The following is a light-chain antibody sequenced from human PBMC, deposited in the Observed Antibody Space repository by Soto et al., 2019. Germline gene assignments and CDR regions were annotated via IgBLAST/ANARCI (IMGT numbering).Light chain of an antibody. CDR3: SSYTSSSSYV. J-gene: IGLJ1*01. CDR2: EVS. Sequence: QSVLTQPPSASGSPGQSVTISCTGTSSDVGAYDYVSWYQQHPGKAPQLIIYEVSNRPSGVSNRFSGSKSGNTASLTISGLQAEDEADYYCSSYTSSSSYVFGTGTKVTVL. V-gene: IGLV2-14*01. CDR1: SSDVGAYDY.